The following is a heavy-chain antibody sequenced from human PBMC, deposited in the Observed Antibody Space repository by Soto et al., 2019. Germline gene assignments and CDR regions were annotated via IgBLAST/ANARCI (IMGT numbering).Heavy chain of an antibody. V-gene: IGHV3-23*01. CDR1: GFTFSSYA. D-gene: IGHD3-22*01. CDR3: AKGSESSGSYRPFDY. CDR2: ISAGAVAT. Sequence: PGGSLRLSCAASGFTFSSYAMSWVRQAPGKGLEWVSAISAGAVATNYADSVKGRFTISRDNSKNTLYLQMNSLRAEDTAVYYCAKGSESSGSYRPFDYWGQGAMVTVYS. J-gene: IGHJ4*02.